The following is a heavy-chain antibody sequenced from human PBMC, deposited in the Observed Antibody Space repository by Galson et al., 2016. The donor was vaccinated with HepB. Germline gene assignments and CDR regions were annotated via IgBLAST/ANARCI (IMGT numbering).Heavy chain of an antibody. V-gene: IGHV3-23*01. CDR3: AKEIWESDYHILTGFSQYFDY. D-gene: IGHD3-9*01. CDR2: VSDRGGNT. Sequence: SLRLSCAASGFTFSNFAMNWVRQAPGKGLEWVSAVSDRGGNTYYAASVKGRFTISRDHSKNTLYLQMHSLRDEDTAVYFCAKEIWESDYHILTGFSQYFDYWGQGNLVTVSS. J-gene: IGHJ4*02. CDR1: GFTFSNFA.